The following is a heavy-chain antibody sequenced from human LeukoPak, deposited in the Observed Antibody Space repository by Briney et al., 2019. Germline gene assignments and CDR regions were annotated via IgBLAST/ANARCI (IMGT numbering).Heavy chain of an antibody. J-gene: IGHJ5*02. Sequence: GGSLRLSCVGSGFTFSNKWMTWVRQPPGKGPEWVATIKKDGSQTYYVDSVKGRFTISRDNAQNSLYLQMNGLRVEDTAIYSCARVGWEILNLHFDPWGQGTLVTVSS. CDR1: GFTFSNKW. V-gene: IGHV3-7*03. CDR2: IKKDGSQT. CDR3: ARVGWEILNLHFDP. D-gene: IGHD1-14*01.